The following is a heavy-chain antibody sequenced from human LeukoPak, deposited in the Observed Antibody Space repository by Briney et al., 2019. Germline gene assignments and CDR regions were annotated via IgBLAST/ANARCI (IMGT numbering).Heavy chain of an antibody. CDR1: DGSITNYD. CDR2: VHYSGAT. D-gene: IGHD6-13*01. V-gene: IGHV4-59*01. J-gene: IGHJ4*02. Sequence: SETLSLTCTVSDGSITNYDWSWVRQPPGKGLEFIGHVHYSGATNYNPSLRSRVTISIDTSKKHFFLKLKSGTAAETAVYYCATIKAAGPWSFAYWGQGTLVPVSS. CDR3: ATIKAAGPWSFAY.